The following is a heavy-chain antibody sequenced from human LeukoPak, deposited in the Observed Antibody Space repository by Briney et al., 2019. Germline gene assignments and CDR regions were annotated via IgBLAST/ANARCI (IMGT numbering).Heavy chain of an antibody. V-gene: IGHV1-69*04. CDR1: GGTFSSYA. CDR2: IIPILGIA. CDR3: ARDAADYYDSSGPGY. J-gene: IGHJ4*02. Sequence: SVKVSCKASGGTFSSYAISWVRQAPGQGLEWMGRIIPILGIANYAQKFQGRVTITADKSTSTAYMELSSLRSEDTAVYYCARDAADYYDSSGPGYWGQGTLVTVPS. D-gene: IGHD3-22*01.